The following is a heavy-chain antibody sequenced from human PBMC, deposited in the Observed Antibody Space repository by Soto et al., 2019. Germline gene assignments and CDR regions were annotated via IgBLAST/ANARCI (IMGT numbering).Heavy chain of an antibody. CDR3: AKEVNSGPGSQYFDY. CDR1: VFSFSNYN. Sequence: GGPLRLSCVASVFSFSNYNMNWVRQAPGKGLEWVSYITDSSDTVHYADSVKGRFTISRDNSKNMLFLQMNSLRAEDTAIYYCAKEVNSGPGSQYFDYWAREPWSPSPQ. J-gene: IGHJ4*02. V-gene: IGHV3-48*01. CDR2: ITDSSDTV. D-gene: IGHD3-10*01.